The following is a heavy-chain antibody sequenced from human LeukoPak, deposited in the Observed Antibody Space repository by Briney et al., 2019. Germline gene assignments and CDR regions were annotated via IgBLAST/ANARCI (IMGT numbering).Heavy chain of an antibody. J-gene: IGHJ4*02. CDR2: INPNSGGS. CDR1: GYSFSAFY. V-gene: IGHV1-2*02. D-gene: IGHD5-24*01. Sequence: GASVKVSCQTSGYSFSAFYLHWVRQAPGQGLEWLGWINPNSGGSHSTQKFQGRVTMTSDTSNSAVYMDLFSLTSDDTAVYYCARWDGGRGHYNFDRWGQGTLVTVSS. CDR3: ARWDGGRGHYNFDR.